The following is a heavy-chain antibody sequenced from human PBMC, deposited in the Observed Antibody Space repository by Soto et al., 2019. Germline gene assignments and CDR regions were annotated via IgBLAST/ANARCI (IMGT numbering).Heavy chain of an antibody. Sequence: EVQLVESGGGLIQPGRSLRLSCAASAFTFDNYAMHWVRQAPGKGLEWVSGISWDSGSIDYADSVRGRFTISRDNARNSLYLRMSSLRPEDTAVYYCARDKDPQNERWGYYYYGTDVWGQGTTVTVSS. D-gene: IGHD1-26*01. V-gene: IGHV3-9*01. CDR1: AFTFDNYA. CDR3: ARDKDPQNERWGYYYYGTDV. J-gene: IGHJ6*02. CDR2: ISWDSGSI.